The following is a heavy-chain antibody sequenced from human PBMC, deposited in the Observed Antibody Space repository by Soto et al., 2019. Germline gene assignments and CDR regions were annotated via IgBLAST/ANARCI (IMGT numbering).Heavy chain of an antibody. CDR3: ARSWLLYYYDSSGYGFDP. Sequence: PSETLSLTCAVYGGSFSGYYWSWIRQPPGKGLEWIGEINHSGSTNYNPSLKSRVTISVDTSKNQFSLKLSSVTAADTAVYYCARSWLLYYYDSSGYGFDPWGQGTLVTVSS. V-gene: IGHV4-34*01. J-gene: IGHJ5*02. CDR1: GGSFSGYY. CDR2: INHSGST. D-gene: IGHD3-22*01.